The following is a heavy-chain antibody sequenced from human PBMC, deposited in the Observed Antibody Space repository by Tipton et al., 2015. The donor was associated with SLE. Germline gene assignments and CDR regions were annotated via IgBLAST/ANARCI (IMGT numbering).Heavy chain of an antibody. CDR3: ARAPQWEPPPFDI. V-gene: IGHV1-18*01. CDR2: ISTYNGNT. J-gene: IGHJ3*02. Sequence: QSGAEVKKPGASVKASCKASGYTFTTYDISWVRQAPGQGLEWMGWISTYNGNTNYAQKLQGRVTMTTDTSTSTAFMELRSLRSDDTAVYYCARAPQWEPPPFDIWGQGTMVSDSS. D-gene: IGHD1-26*01. CDR1: GYTFTTYD.